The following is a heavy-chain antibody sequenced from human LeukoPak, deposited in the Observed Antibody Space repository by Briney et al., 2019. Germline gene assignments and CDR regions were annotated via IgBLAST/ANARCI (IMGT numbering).Heavy chain of an antibody. Sequence: GGSLRLSCAASGFNFSSYSMNWVRQAPGKGLEWVSSISSSSYIYYADSVKGRFTISRDNAKNSLYLQMNSLRAEDTAVYYCANSVGARDFDYWGQGTLVTVSS. CDR2: ISSSSYI. D-gene: IGHD1-26*01. CDR1: GFNFSSYS. V-gene: IGHV3-21*01. J-gene: IGHJ4*02. CDR3: ANSVGARDFDY.